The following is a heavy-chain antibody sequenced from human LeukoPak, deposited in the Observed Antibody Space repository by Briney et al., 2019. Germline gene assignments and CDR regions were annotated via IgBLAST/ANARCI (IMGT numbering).Heavy chain of an antibody. CDR3: AREIVVPSAMRAFDY. CDR2: IFPGDSDA. CDR1: GYSFTSHW. D-gene: IGHD2-2*01. Sequence: GGPLKISCKVSGYSFTSHWIGWVRQMPGKGLEWMGVIFPGDSDARYSPSFQGQVTISSDKSISTAYLQWSSLKASDTAMYYCAREIVVPSAMRAFDYWGQGTLVTVSS. V-gene: IGHV5-51*01. J-gene: IGHJ4*02.